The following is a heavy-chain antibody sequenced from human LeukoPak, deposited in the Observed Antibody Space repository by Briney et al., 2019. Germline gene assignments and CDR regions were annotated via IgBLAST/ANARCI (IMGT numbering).Heavy chain of an antibody. CDR2: ISAYNGNT. CDR1: GYTFTSYG. V-gene: IGHV1-18*01. Sequence: ASVKVSCKASGYTFTSYGISWVRQAPGQGLEWMGWISAYNGNTNYAQKFQGRVTMTRDTSISTAYMELSRLRSDDTAVYYCARDPAYSGYDFTPVDYWGQGTLVTVSS. CDR3: ARDPAYSGYDFTPVDY. J-gene: IGHJ4*02. D-gene: IGHD5-12*01.